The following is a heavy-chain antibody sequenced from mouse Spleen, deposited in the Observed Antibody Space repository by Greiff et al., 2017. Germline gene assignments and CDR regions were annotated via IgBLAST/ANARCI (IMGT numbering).Heavy chain of an antibody. CDR1: GYTFTSYV. J-gene: IGHJ1*01. CDR3: ARKGYGNYEGWYFDV. D-gene: IGHD2-10*02. CDR2: INPYNDGT. Sequence: VQLQQSGPELVKPGASVKMSCKASGYTFTSYVMHWVKQKPGQGLEWIGYINPYNDGTKYNEKFKGKATLTSDKSSSTAYMELSSLTSEDSAVYYCARKGYGNYEGWYFDVWGAGTTVTVSS. V-gene: IGHV1-14*01.